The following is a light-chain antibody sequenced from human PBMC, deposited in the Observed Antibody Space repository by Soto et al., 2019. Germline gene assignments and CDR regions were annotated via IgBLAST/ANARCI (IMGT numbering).Light chain of an antibody. Sequence: ILMAQDPGTVSVSPGGRATLSCRASQNIYYNVAWYQHRPGQAPRLLIYRASTRAPGVPARFSGSGSGTEFTLTISSLQPEDFTVYSCLQYHNLWAFGQGTKVDIK. CDR2: RAS. J-gene: IGKJ1*01. V-gene: IGKV3-15*01. CDR1: QNIYYN. CDR3: LQYHNLWA.